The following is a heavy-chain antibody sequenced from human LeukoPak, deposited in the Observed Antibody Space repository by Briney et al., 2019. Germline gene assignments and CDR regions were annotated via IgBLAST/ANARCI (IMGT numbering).Heavy chain of an antibody. V-gene: IGHV3-43D*03. CDR2: ISWDGGST. D-gene: IGHD3-10*01. CDR1: GFTFDDYA. Sequence: PGGSLRLSCAASGFTFDDYAMHWVRQAPGKGLEWVSLISWDGGSTYYADSVKGRFTISRDNSKNSLYLQMNSLRAEDTALYYCAKDRTYGSGSYTDYWGQGTLVTVSS. J-gene: IGHJ4*02. CDR3: AKDRTYGSGSYTDY.